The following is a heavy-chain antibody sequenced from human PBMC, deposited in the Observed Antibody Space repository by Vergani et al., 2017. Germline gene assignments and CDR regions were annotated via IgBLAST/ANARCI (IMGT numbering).Heavy chain of an antibody. Sequence: EVQLVESVGGLVKPGGSLRLSCAASGFTFSSYSMNWVRQAPGKGLEWVSSISSSSSYIYYADSVKGRFTISRDNAKNSLYLKMNSLRAEDTAVYYCVRAEGYYGDSDYWGQGTLVTVSS. V-gene: IGHV3-21*01. CDR1: GFTFSSYS. CDR3: VRAEGYYGDSDY. CDR2: ISSSSSYI. J-gene: IGHJ4*02. D-gene: IGHD4-17*01.